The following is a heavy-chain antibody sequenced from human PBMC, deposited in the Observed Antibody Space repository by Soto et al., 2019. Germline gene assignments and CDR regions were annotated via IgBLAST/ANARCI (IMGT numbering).Heavy chain of an antibody. CDR2: IYHSGST. CDR3: ARGYGVDDAFDI. Sequence: SETRSLTCAVPGGSISSGGYSWSWIRQPPGKGLEWIGYIYHSGSTYYNPSLKSRVTISVDRSKNQFSLKLSSVTAADTAVYYCARGYGVDDAFDIWGQGTMVTVSS. V-gene: IGHV4-30-2*01. CDR1: GGSISSGGYS. J-gene: IGHJ3*02. D-gene: IGHD2-8*01.